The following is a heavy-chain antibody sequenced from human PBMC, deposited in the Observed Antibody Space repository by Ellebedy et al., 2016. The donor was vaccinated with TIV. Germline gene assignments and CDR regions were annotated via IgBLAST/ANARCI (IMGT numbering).Heavy chain of an antibody. D-gene: IGHD6-19*01. J-gene: IGHJ3*02. CDR3: SSSGRRAFDI. Sequence: GESLKISCAASGVTFSSDAMHWVRQAPGKGLEWVAFISYDGSNKYYADSVKGRFTISRDNSKNTLYLQMNSLRAEDTAVYYCSSSGRRAFDIWGQGTMVTVSS. V-gene: IGHV3-30*04. CDR2: ISYDGSNK. CDR1: GVTFSSDA.